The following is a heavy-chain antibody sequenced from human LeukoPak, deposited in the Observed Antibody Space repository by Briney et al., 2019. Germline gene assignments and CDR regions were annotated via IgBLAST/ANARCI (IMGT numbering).Heavy chain of an antibody. CDR1: GGSISDYY. J-gene: IGHJ4*02. CDR3: ARGPPPDFDC. V-gene: IGHV4-4*07. CDR2: IYTTGST. Sequence: PSETLSLTCTVSGGSISDYYWSWIRQPAGKGLEWIGRIYTTGSTDYNPSLKSRVTMSVDTSKNQFSLKLSSVTAADTAVHYCARGPPPDFDCWGQGTLVTVSS.